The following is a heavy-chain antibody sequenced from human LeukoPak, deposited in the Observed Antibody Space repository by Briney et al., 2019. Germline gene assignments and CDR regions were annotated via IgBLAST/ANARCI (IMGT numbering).Heavy chain of an antibody. CDR1: GGTFSSYA. CDR3: ARDLKFGGNSGFDY. D-gene: IGHD4-23*01. CDR2: IIPVFGTP. V-gene: IGHV1-69*13. J-gene: IGHJ4*02. Sequence: GASVTVSCRASGGTFSSYAISWVRQAPGQGLEWMGGIIPVFGTPNYAQRFQGRITITADESTSTAYMELSSLRSEDTAVYYCARDLKFGGNSGFDYWGQGTLVTVSS.